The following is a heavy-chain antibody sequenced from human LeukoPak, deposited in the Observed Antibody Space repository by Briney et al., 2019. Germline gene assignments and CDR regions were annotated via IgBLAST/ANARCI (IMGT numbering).Heavy chain of an antibody. V-gene: IGHV3-64D*08. CDR3: PMPTLGY. CDR1: GFTFSSYA. D-gene: IGHD2-2*01. CDR2: ISTNGGRT. J-gene: IGHJ4*02. Sequence: PGGSLRPSCSASGFTFSSYAMHWVRQAPGKGLQYVSGISTNGGRTYYADSVKDRFTVSRDNSKNTLYLQMSSLRLEDTAVYYCPMPTLGYWGQGTLVTVSS.